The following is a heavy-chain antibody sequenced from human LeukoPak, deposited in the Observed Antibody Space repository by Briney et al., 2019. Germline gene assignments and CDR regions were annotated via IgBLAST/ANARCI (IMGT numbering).Heavy chain of an antibody. CDR1: GFAFSSYA. V-gene: IGHV3-23*01. J-gene: IGHJ4*02. D-gene: IGHD3-10*01. Sequence: GGSLRLSCAASGFAFSSYAMSWVRQAPGKGLEWVSSFSGSGGRTYYADSVKGRFTISRDNSKNTLYLQMNSLRAEDTAVYSCAKGYYGSGSYGWFDYWGQGTLVTVSS. CDR2: FSGSGGRT. CDR3: AKGYYGSGSYGWFDY.